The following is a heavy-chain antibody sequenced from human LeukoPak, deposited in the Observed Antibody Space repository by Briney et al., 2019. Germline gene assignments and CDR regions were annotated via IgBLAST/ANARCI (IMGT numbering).Heavy chain of an antibody. J-gene: IGHJ4*02. D-gene: IGHD1-26*01. CDR2: IIPIFGTA. V-gene: IGHV1-69*05. CDR1: GGTFSSYA. CDR3: ARDVGKVGATSLDE. Sequence: SVKVSCKASGGTFSSYAISWVRQAPGQGLEWMGGIIPIFGTANYAQKFQGRVTITTDESTSTAYMELRSLRSDDTAVYYCARDVGKVGATSLDEWGQGTLVTVS.